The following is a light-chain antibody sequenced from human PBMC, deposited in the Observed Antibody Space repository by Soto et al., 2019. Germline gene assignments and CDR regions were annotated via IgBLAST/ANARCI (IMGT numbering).Light chain of an antibody. CDR1: QILLHSSNKQNY. CDR2: WAS. J-gene: IGKJ5*01. CDR3: QQYATSLSIT. Sequence: IVMTQSPDSLSVSLGERATINLISSQILLHSSNKQNYLAWYQQRPGQSPKLLIYWASTRESGVPDRFSGSGSGTDFTLTISRLEPEDFAVYYCQQYATSLSITFGQGTRLEIK. V-gene: IGKV4-1*01.